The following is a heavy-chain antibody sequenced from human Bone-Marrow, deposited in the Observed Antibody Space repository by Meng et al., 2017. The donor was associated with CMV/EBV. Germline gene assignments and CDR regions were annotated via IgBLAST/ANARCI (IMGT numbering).Heavy chain of an antibody. CDR3: ARDLPYCSSTSCYSRFDP. Sequence: ASVKVSCKASGGTFSSYAISWVRQAPGQGLEWMGWINPNSGGTNYAQKFQGRVTMTRDTSISTAYMELSRLRSDDTAVYYCARDLPYCSSTSCYSRFDPWGQGNLVNVAS. CDR2: INPNSGGT. D-gene: IGHD2-2*01. CDR1: GGTFSSYA. V-gene: IGHV1-2*02. J-gene: IGHJ5*02.